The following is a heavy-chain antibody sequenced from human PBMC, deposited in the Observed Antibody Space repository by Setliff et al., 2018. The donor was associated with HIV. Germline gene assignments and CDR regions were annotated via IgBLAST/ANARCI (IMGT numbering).Heavy chain of an antibody. J-gene: IGHJ6*03. Sequence: TSETLSLTCTVSGGSIISGYYWSWIRQHPGKGLEWIGNIYYSGSTNYNPSLKSRVTISVDTSKNQFSLKLSSVTAADTAVYYCARGSRGYSYAYYYYYMDVWGKGTTVTVSS. CDR2: IYYSGST. CDR1: GGSIISGYY. D-gene: IGHD5-18*01. V-gene: IGHV4-61*01. CDR3: ARGSRGYSYAYYYYYMDV.